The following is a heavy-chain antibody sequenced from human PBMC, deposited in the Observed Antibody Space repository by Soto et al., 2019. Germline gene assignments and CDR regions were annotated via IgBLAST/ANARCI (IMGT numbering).Heavy chain of an antibody. CDR2: IYYSGST. D-gene: IGHD2-15*01. CDR1: GGSISSSSYY. J-gene: IGHJ5*02. CDR3: ARQDCSGGSCYPFDP. Sequence: QLQLQESGPGLVKPSETLSLTCTVSGGSISSSSYYWGWIRQPPGKGLEWIGSIYYSGSTYYNPSRKSRVAISVDTSKNQFSLKLSSVTAADTAVYYCARQDCSGGSCYPFDPWGQGTLVTVSS. V-gene: IGHV4-39*01.